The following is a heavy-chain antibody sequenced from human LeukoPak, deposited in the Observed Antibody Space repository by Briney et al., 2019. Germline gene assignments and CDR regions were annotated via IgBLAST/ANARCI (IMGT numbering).Heavy chain of an antibody. CDR1: GYTFTSYD. CDR3: ARGSAVAPTSPDY. Sequence: ASVKVSCKASGYTFTSYDINWVRQATGQGLEWMGWMNPNSGNTGYAQKFQGRVTISADEYTSTAYMELSSLTLEDTAVFYCARGSAVAPTSPDYWGQGTLVTVSS. J-gene: IGHJ4*02. CDR2: MNPNSGNT. V-gene: IGHV1-8*01. D-gene: IGHD6-13*01.